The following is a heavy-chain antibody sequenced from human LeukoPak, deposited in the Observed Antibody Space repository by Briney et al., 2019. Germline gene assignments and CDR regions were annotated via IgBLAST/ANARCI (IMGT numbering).Heavy chain of an antibody. J-gene: IGHJ4*02. CDR2: IYTSGST. CDR1: GGSISSYY. D-gene: IGHD5-24*01. CDR3: ARHAGDGYNPFDY. Sequence: PSETLSLTCTVSGGSISSYYWSWIRQPPGKGLEWIGYIYTSGSTNYNPSLKSRATISVDTSKNQFSLKLSSVTAADTAVYYCARHAGDGYNPFDYWGQGTLVTVSS. V-gene: IGHV4-4*09.